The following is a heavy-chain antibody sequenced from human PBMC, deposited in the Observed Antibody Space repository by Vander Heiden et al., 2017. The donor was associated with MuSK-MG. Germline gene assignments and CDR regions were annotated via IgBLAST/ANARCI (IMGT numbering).Heavy chain of an antibody. Sequence: EVQLVESGGGLVQQGRYLRLSCPFSGFTFGDYAMSWFRQAPGKGLECLSFIRSEAYGGTTEYAASVKGRFTISRDDSKSIAYLQMSSLKTEDTAVYYCTRRSYDILTGYPTGAFDIWGQGTMVTVSS. V-gene: IGHV3-49*03. CDR3: TRRSYDILTGYPTGAFDI. D-gene: IGHD3-9*01. CDR2: IRSEAYGGTT. CDR1: GFTFGDYA. J-gene: IGHJ3*02.